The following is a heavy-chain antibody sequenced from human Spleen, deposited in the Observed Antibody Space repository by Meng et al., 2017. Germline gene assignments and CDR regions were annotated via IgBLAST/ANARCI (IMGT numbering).Heavy chain of an antibody. V-gene: IGHV2-5*01. D-gene: IGHD3-16*01. J-gene: IGHJ4*02. Sequence: QITLRESGATLVKPTQTLTLTCSFSGFSLRTSEEAVGWIRQPPGKALEWLALIYWHDEERYSPSLKGRLTITKDTSKNQVVLTMTNMDPVDTGTYYCAHRRGGYFDYWGQGTLVTVSS. CDR2: IYWHDEE. CDR1: GFSLRTSEEA. CDR3: AHRRGGYFDY.